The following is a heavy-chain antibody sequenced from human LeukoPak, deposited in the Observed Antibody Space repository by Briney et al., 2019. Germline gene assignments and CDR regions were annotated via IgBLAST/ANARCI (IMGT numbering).Heavy chain of an antibody. Sequence: GGSLRLSCAISGFIFNTNGLNWVRQSPGQGLDWLATIAGGDESTYYADSVKGRFAISRDNSKNTVFLHMNSLRVEDTAVYYCARGVYWSLDYWGQGTPVTVSS. J-gene: IGHJ4*02. D-gene: IGHD1-1*01. CDR1: GFIFNTNG. V-gene: IGHV3-23*01. CDR2: IAGGDEST. CDR3: ARGVYWSLDY.